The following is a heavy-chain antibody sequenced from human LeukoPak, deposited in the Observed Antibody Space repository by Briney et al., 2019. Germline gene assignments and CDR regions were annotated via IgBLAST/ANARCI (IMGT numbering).Heavy chain of an antibody. CDR2: VNTKGET. V-gene: IGHV4-4*09. Sequence: SETLSLTCTVSGVSMSAFQWSWVRQSPEKGLEWIGCVNTKGETNYNPSLKSRVITSVDTSKSQFSLRLTSVTAADTAVYYCANSNDGKVGPFEHWGQGALVTVSS. D-gene: IGHD1-1*01. CDR3: ANSNDGKVGPFEH. CDR1: GVSMSAFQ. J-gene: IGHJ4*02.